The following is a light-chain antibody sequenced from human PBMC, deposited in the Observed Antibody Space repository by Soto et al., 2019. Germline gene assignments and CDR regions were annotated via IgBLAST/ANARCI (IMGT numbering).Light chain of an antibody. CDR3: LLSYSGPRV. J-gene: IGLJ3*02. Sequence: QAVVTQEPSLTVSPGGTVTLTCGSSTGAVTSGHYPYWFQQKPGQAPRTLIYETSNKHSWTPVRFSGSLLGGKAALTLSGAQPEDEAEYYCLLSYSGPRVFGGGTKLTVL. CDR1: TGAVTSGHY. CDR2: ETS. V-gene: IGLV7-46*01.